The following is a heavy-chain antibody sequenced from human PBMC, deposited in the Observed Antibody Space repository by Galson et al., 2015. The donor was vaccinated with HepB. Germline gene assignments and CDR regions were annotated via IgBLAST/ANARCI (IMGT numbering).Heavy chain of an antibody. J-gene: IGHJ4*02. CDR2: INAGNGNT. V-gene: IGHV1-3*01. Sequence: SCKASGYTFTSYAMHWVRQAPGQRLEWMGWINAGNGNTKYSQKFQGRVTITRDTSASTAYMELSSLRSEDTAIYYCARGYDYIWGSYRFDYWGQGTPVTVST. D-gene: IGHD3-16*02. CDR3: ARGYDYIWGSYRFDY. CDR1: GYTFTSYA.